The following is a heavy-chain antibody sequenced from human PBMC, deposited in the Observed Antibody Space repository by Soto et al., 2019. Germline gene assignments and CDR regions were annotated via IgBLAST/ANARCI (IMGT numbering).Heavy chain of an antibody. V-gene: IGHV1-24*01. J-gene: IGHJ6*02. CDR3: ATEGRPSSGSYFYYYSGMDV. D-gene: IGHD1-26*01. CDR2: FDPEDGET. CDR1: GYTLTELS. Sequence: QVQLVQSGAEVKKPGASVKVSCKVSGYTLTELSMHWVRQAPGKGLEWMGGFDPEDGETIYAQKFQGRVTMTEDTSTDTAYMELRSLRSEDTAVYYCATEGRPSSGSYFYYYSGMDVWGQGTTVTVSS.